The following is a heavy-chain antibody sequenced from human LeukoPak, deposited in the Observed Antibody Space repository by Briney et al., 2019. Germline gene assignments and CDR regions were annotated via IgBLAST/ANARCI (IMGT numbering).Heavy chain of an antibody. CDR3: ARDRLAYCSSTSCYNDH. D-gene: IGHD2-2*02. CDR1: GFTFSSYS. V-gene: IGHV3-20*04. CDR2: INWNGGST. J-gene: IGHJ4*02. Sequence: GGSLRLSCAASGFTFSSYSMNWVRQAPGKGLEWVSGINWNGGSTGYADSVKGRFTISRDNAKNSLYLQMNSLRAEDTALYYCARDRLAYCSSTSCYNDHWGQGTLVTVSS.